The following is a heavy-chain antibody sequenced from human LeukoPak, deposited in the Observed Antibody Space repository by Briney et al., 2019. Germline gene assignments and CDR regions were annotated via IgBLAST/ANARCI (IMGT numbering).Heavy chain of an antibody. CDR3: ARDVERYSWAAFDI. D-gene: IGHD3-9*01. CDR2: ISSSSSYI. CDR1: GFTFSSYS. V-gene: IGHV3-21*01. J-gene: IGHJ3*02. Sequence: PGGSLSLSCAASGFTFSSYSMNWVRQAPGKGLEWVSSISSSSSYIYYADSVKGRFTISRDNAKNSLYLQMNSLRAEDTAVYYCARDVERYSWAAFDIWGQGTMVTVSS.